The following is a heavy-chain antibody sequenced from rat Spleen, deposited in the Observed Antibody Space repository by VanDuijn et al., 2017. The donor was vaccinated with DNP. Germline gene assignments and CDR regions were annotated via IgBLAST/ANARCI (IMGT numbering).Heavy chain of an antibody. CDR3: AREAEGIDY. CDR2: INKDSSII. CDR1: GFNFNDYW. V-gene: IGHV4-2*01. J-gene: IGHJ2*01. Sequence: EVKLVESGGGLVQPGRSLKLSCAASGFNFNDYWMGWVRQAPGKGLEWIGEINKDSSIIKYTPSLKDKFTVSRDNAQNTLYLQMSKLGSEDTAIYYCAREAEGIDYWGQGVMVTVSS. D-gene: IGHD1-11*01.